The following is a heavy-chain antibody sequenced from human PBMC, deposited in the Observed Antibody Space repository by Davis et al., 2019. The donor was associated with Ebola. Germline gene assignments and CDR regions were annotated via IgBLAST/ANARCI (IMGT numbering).Heavy chain of an antibody. J-gene: IGHJ4*02. CDR1: GFTFSSYA. Sequence: GESLKISCAASGFTFSSYAMSWVRQAPGKGLEWVSAISGSGGSTYYADSVKGRFTISRDNSKNTLYLQMNSLRAEDTAVYYCAKGSVVVAADFDYWGQGTLVTVSS. CDR3: AKGSVVVAADFDY. D-gene: IGHD2-15*01. V-gene: IGHV3-23*01. CDR2: ISGSGGST.